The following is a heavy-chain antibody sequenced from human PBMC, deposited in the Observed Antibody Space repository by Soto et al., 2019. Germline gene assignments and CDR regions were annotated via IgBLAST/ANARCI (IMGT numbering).Heavy chain of an antibody. Sequence: QVQLVESGGSVVQPGGSLRLSCEVSGFSFRSFGMHWVRQAPGKGLEWVTVISHEGSYKHYADSVKGRFTISRDDSKNTLYLQMNSLRAEDTAVYYCAKEGGYGDRIADDYYYYGMDVWGQGTTVTVSS. J-gene: IGHJ6*02. D-gene: IGHD4-17*01. CDR2: ISHEGSYK. CDR3: AKEGGYGDRIADDYYYYGMDV. CDR1: GFSFRSFG. V-gene: IGHV3-30*18.